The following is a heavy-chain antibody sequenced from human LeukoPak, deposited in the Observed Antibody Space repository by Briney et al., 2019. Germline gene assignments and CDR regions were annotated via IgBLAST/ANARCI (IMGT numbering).Heavy chain of an antibody. CDR1: GGSISSYY. D-gene: IGHD4-11*01. J-gene: IGHJ6*03. CDR2: IYYSGST. CDR3: ARGYSNYNLGYYYYMDV. V-gene: IGHV4-59*08. Sequence: SETLSLTCTGAGGSISSYYWSWIRQPPGKGLEWIGYIYYSGSTNYNPSLKSRVTISVDTSKNQFSLKLSSVTAADTAVYYCARGYSNYNLGYYYYMDVWGKGTTVTVSS.